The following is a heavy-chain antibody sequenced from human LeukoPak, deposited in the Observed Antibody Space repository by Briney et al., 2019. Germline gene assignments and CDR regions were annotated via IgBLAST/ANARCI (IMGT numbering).Heavy chain of an antibody. CDR2: IHPGDSDA. V-gene: IGHV5-51*01. Sequence: PGESLKISCECSGYSFTNYWIAWVRQKPGKGLEWMGIIHPGDSDARYSPSFQGQVTISVDKSISTAYLQWSSLKASDIAMYYCARFSHNSGMDVWGQGTTVTVSS. J-gene: IGHJ6*02. CDR1: GYSFTNYW. CDR3: ARFSHNSGMDV.